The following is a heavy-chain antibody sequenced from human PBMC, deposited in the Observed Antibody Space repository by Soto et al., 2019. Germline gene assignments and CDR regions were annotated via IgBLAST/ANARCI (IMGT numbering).Heavy chain of an antibody. Sequence: SETLSLTCAVYGGSFSGYYWSWIRQPQGKGLEWIGEINHSGSTNYNPSLKSRVTISVDTSKNQFSLKLSSVTAADTAVYYCARGLRRVWQQLVPGANWFDPWGQGTLVTVSS. D-gene: IGHD6-13*01. V-gene: IGHV4-34*01. CDR3: ARGLRRVWQQLVPGANWFDP. J-gene: IGHJ5*02. CDR1: GGSFSGYY. CDR2: INHSGST.